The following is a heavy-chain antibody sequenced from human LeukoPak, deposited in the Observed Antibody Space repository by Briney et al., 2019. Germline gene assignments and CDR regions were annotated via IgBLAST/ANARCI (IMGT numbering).Heavy chain of an antibody. CDR3: ARVNLSIAAAFDP. Sequence: GGSLRLSCAASGFTFSSYEMNWVRQAPGKGLEWVSYISSSGSTIYYADSVKGRFTISRDNAKNSLYLQMNSLRAEDTAVYYCARVNLSIAAAFDPWGQGTLVTVSS. CDR1: GFTFSSYE. V-gene: IGHV3-48*03. J-gene: IGHJ5*02. D-gene: IGHD6-13*01. CDR2: ISSSGSTI.